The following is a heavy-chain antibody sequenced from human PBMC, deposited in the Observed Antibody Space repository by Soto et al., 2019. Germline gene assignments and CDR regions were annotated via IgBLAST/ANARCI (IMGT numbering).Heavy chain of an antibody. Sequence: PSETLSLTCAVYGGSFSGYDWTWIRQPPGTGLEWIGEINHSGSTNYNPSLKSRVTISVDTSKNQFSLKLTSVTAADTAVYYCARDKITGLFDYWGQGTRVTVSS. CDR2: INHSGST. J-gene: IGHJ4*02. CDR3: ARDKITGLFDY. D-gene: IGHD2-8*02. V-gene: IGHV4-34*01. CDR1: GGSFSGYD.